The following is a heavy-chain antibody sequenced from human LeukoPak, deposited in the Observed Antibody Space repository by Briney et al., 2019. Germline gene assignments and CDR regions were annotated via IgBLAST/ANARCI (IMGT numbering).Heavy chain of an antibody. CDR1: GFPFSGSW. Sequence: GGSLRLSCAASGFPFSGSWMHWVRQAPGEGLVWVSRINIDGSTTSYADSVKGRFTISRDNAKNMLYLQMNSLRAEDTAVYYCGKTRYSGSSFDPWGQGTLVIVSS. J-gene: IGHJ5*02. V-gene: IGHV3-74*01. CDR3: GKTRYSGSSFDP. CDR2: INIDGSTT. D-gene: IGHD6-19*01.